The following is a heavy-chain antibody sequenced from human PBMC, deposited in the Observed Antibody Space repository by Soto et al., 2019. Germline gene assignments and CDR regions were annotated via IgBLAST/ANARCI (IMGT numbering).Heavy chain of an antibody. CDR1: GYTFSNYA. J-gene: IGHJ4*02. Sequence: QVQLVQSGAEVKKPGASVKVSCKASGYTFSNYALHWVRQAPGQRLEWMGWINADNGNTKYSQKFQGRVTFTRDTSASTAYMDLSSLRSEVTAVYYCASPSYGSGNYYRGQGTLVTVSS. V-gene: IGHV1-3*01. CDR2: INADNGNT. D-gene: IGHD3-10*01. CDR3: ASPSYGSGNYY.